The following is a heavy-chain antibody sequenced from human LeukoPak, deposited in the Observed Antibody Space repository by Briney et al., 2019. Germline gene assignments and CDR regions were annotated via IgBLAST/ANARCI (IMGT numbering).Heavy chain of an antibody. J-gene: IGHJ3*02. CDR1: GFSFTGSV. D-gene: IGHD6-19*01. Sequence: SVKVSCKASGFSFTGSVIQWVRQASGQRLEWIGWIVVGSGNTNYAQKFQERVTITRDRSTSTAYMELSSLRSEDTALYYCATHSSRWYDHDAFDIWGQGTMVTVSS. V-gene: IGHV1-58*02. CDR3: ATHSSRWYDHDAFDI. CDR2: IVVGSGNT.